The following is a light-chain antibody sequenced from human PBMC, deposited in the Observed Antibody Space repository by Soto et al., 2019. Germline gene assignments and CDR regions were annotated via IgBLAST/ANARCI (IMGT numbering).Light chain of an antibody. CDR2: GAS. V-gene: IGKV3-20*01. Sequence: ESVLTQSPGTLSLSPGERATLSCRASQSVSSNYLAWYQQKPGQAPRLLIYGASTRASGIPDRFSGSGSGTEFTLTISSLQSEDFAVYYCHQRQSWPRTFGQGTRV. J-gene: IGKJ1*01. CDR1: QSVSSNY. CDR3: HQRQSWPRT.